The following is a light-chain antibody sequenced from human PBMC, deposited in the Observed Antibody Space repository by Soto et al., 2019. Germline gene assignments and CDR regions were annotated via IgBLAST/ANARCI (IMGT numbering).Light chain of an antibody. CDR3: FSYAHSYTHNYV. V-gene: IGLV2-23*01. J-gene: IGLJ1*01. Sequence: QSALTQPASVSGSPGQSINVSCTGASSDVATDKFVSWYQQHPGKAPKLMIYEGTKRPSGVSDRFSASKSGDTASLTISGLQAEDEADYYCFSYAHSYTHNYVFGTGTKLTVL. CDR1: SSDVATDKF. CDR2: EGT.